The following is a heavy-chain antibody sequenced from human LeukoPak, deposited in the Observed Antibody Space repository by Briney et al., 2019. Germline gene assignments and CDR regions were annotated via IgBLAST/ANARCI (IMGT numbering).Heavy chain of an antibody. D-gene: IGHD2-21*01. CDR2: ICSSGVST. J-gene: IGHJ4*02. CDR1: GFTFSNYD. Sequence: GGSLRLSCAASGFTFSNYDMTWVRQAPAKALEWASGICSSGVSTYYADSLRGRFTISRDSSKDHLYLHMNSLSAEHPTVYYCSRGSVEGYDGGAYPLDYWGQGTLVTVSS. CDR3: SRGSVEGYDGGAYPLDY. V-gene: IGHV3-23*01.